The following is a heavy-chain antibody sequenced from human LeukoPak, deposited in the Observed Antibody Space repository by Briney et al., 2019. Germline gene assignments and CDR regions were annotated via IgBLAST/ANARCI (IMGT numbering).Heavy chain of an antibody. D-gene: IGHD2-21*01. CDR3: ARLEKDDYPMGIVY. Sequence: SETLSLTCTVSRGSIRNNSNSWVWIRQSPRKGLEWIGNIYYSGTTYYSSSLKSRLTLSVDTSKNQFSLRLTSVTAADTAVYYCARLEKDDYPMGIVYWGQGALVTVSS. J-gene: IGHJ4*01. V-gene: IGHV4-39*01. CDR2: IYYSGTT. CDR1: RGSIRNNSNS.